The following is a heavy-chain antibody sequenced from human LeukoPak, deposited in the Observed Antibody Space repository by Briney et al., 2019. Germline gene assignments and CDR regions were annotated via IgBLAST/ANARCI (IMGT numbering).Heavy chain of an antibody. J-gene: IGHJ6*02. CDR2: ISGSGGST. CDR1: GFTFSSYA. V-gene: IGHV3-23*01. D-gene: IGHD3-10*01. CDR3: ARGSPWFGELLHHYYYYGMNV. Sequence: GGSLRLSCAGSGFTFSSYAMSWVRQAPGKGLEWVSAISGSGGSTYYADSVKARFTISRDNSKNTLYLQMNSLRAEDTAVYYCARGSPWFGELLHHYYYYGMNVWGQGTTVTVSS.